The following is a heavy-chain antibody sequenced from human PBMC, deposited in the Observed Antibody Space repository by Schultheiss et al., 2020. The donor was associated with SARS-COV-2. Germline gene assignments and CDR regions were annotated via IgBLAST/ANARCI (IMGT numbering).Heavy chain of an antibody. CDR2: IYYSGST. CDR1: GGSISSYY. Sequence: ESLKISCTVSGGSISSYYWGWIRQPPGKGLEWIGSIYYSGSTYYNPSLKSRVTISVDTSKNQFSLKLSSVTAADTAVYYCARGSGEYSSGWYFFQSFDYWGQGTLVTVSS. CDR3: ARGSGEYSSGWYFFQSFDY. D-gene: IGHD6-19*01. J-gene: IGHJ4*02. V-gene: IGHV4-39*07.